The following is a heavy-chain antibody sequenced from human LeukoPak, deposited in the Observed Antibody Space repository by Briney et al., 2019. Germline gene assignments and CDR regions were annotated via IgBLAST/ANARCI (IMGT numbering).Heavy chain of an antibody. Sequence: GESLKISCQGSGYSFSTYWIGWVRQMPVKGLEWMGIIYPGDSDTRYSLSFQGQVTISADKSIGTAYLQWSSLKASDTAMYYCARRLPGGECFDSWGQGTLVTVSS. CDR1: GYSFSTYW. V-gene: IGHV5-51*01. J-gene: IGHJ4*02. CDR2: IYPGDSDT. CDR3: ARRLPGGECFDS. D-gene: IGHD3-16*01.